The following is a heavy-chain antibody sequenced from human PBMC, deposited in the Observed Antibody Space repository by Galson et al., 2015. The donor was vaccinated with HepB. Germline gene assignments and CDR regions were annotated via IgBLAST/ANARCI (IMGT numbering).Heavy chain of an antibody. J-gene: IGHJ4*02. CDR1: GFTFSSYS. Sequence: SLRLSCAASGFTFSSYSMNWVRQAPGKGLEWLSFISSSSGSIYYADSVKGRFTISRDNAKNSLSLQMNSLRAEDTAVYYCARDDIHDYGGNFDYWGQGILVTVSS. D-gene: IGHD4-23*01. CDR2: ISSSSGSI. CDR3: ARDDIHDYGGNFDY. V-gene: IGHV3-48*01.